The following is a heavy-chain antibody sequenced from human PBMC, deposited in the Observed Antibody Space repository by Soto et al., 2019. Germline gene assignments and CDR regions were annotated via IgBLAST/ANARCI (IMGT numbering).Heavy chain of an antibody. Sequence: QVQLQESGPGLVKPSGTLSLTCTVSGGSISSSNWWSWVRQPPGKGLESIGEIYHSGSTNYNPSLKSRLTISVDKSKNQFSLKLNSVTAADTAVYYCARGWGIAAAGSDYWGQGTLVTVSS. CDR1: GGSISSSNW. D-gene: IGHD6-13*01. J-gene: IGHJ4*02. CDR2: IYHSGST. CDR3: ARGWGIAAAGSDY. V-gene: IGHV4-4*02.